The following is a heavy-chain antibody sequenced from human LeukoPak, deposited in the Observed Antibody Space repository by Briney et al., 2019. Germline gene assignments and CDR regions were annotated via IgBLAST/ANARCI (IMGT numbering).Heavy chain of an antibody. CDR3: ARGVIVVVPAANASYFDY. D-gene: IGHD2-2*01. CDR2: IYYSGST. J-gene: IGHJ4*02. CDR1: SGSIKSYY. V-gene: IGHV4-59*01. Sequence: SETLSLTCTVSSGSIKSYYWRGLRQPPGRGREGVGYIYYSGSTNYHPPLKSRVTISVDTSKNQFSLKLSSVTAADTAVYYCARGVIVVVPAANASYFDYWGQGTLVTVSS.